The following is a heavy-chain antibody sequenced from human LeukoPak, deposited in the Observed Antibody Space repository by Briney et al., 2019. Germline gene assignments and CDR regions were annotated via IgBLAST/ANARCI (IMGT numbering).Heavy chain of an antibody. CDR2: ISAYNGDT. V-gene: IGHV1-18*01. Sequence: ASVKVSCKASGYSFTDFGISWVRQAPGQGLEWMGWISAYNGDTNYAQKLQGRVTMTTDASTSTAYMELRSLRSDDTAVYYCARVALGTYYDFWSGYPYYYYGMDVWGQGTTVTVSS. CDR3: ARVALGTYYDFWSGYPYYYYGMDV. J-gene: IGHJ6*02. D-gene: IGHD3-3*01. CDR1: GYSFTDFG.